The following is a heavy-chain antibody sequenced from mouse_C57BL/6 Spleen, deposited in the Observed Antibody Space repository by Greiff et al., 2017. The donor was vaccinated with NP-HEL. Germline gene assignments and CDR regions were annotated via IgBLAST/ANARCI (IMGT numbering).Heavy chain of an antibody. CDR1: GYTFTDYE. J-gene: IGHJ1*03. CDR2: IDPVTGGT. CDR3: TRGDYYGSSYRWYFDV. D-gene: IGHD1-1*01. V-gene: IGHV1-15*01. Sequence: QVQLLQSGAELVRPGASVTLSCKASGYTFTDYEMHWVKQTPVHGLEWIGVIDPVTGGTAYNQTFKGKAILTADKSSSTAYMELRSLTSEDSAVYYCTRGDYYGSSYRWYFDVWGKGTTVTVSS.